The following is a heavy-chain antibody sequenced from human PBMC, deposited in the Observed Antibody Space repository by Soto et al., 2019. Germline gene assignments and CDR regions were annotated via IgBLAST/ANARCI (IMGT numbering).Heavy chain of an antibody. V-gene: IGHV3-33*01. CDR2: IWNDGTYK. CDR1: GLIFSNYA. Sequence: GSLRLSCAASGLIFSNYAMHWVRQAPGKGLEWVAVIWNDGTYKYYSDSAKGRFTISRDNSKNTLYLQMHNLRAEDTAVYYCARDKTQMATSAWDYWGQGTLVTVSS. CDR3: ARDKTQMATSAWDY. J-gene: IGHJ4*02.